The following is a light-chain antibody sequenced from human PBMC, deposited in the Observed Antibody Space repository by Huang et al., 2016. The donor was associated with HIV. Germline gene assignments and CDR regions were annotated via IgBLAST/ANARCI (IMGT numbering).Light chain of an antibody. CDR3: QQYAGS. Sequence: ESVLTQSPGTLSLSPGERATLSCRASQSISSSYFAWYQQKPGQAPRLLIYGASSRATGIPDRFSGSGSGTDFTLTISRLEPEDFAAYYCQQYAGSFGQGTKLEIK. CDR1: QSISSSY. CDR2: GAS. V-gene: IGKV3-20*01. J-gene: IGKJ2*01.